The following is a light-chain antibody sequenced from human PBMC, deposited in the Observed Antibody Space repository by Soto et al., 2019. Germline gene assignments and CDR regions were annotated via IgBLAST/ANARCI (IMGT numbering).Light chain of an antibody. Sequence: IVLTQSPCTLSLSPGERATLSCRASQSVTTQLAWYQQKPGQAPRLIIHGASRRATGVPDRITGSGSGTDFTLSISRLEPEDFAVYYCQQYGGSTRTFGQGTKVDIK. J-gene: IGKJ1*01. CDR3: QQYGGSTRT. CDR2: GAS. CDR1: QSVTTQ. V-gene: IGKV3-20*01.